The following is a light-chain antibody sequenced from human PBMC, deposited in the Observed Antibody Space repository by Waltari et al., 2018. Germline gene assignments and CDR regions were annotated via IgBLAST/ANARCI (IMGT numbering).Light chain of an antibody. J-gene: IGKJ4*01. CDR2: DAS. CDR3: QQYGNSPVS. Sequence: ESVLTQSPGTLSLSPGERATLSCRASQSISYLAWYQQKGGQAPRLLIYDASRRTTGVPDRVSGSGSGTDVTLSISRLEPEDSAGYYCQQYGNSPVSFGGGTRVEIK. CDR1: QSISY. V-gene: IGKV3-20*01.